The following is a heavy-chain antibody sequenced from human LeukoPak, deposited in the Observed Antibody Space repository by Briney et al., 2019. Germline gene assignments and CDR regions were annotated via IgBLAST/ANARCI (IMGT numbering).Heavy chain of an antibody. Sequence: ASVTVSCKASGYTFTSYGISWVRQAPGQGLEWMGWISAYNGNTNYAQKLQGRVTMTTDTSTSTAYMELRSLRSDDTAVYYCARDVLRFLEWLSPRSRAFDYWGQGTLVTVSS. J-gene: IGHJ4*02. D-gene: IGHD3-3*01. CDR3: ARDVLRFLEWLSPRSRAFDY. V-gene: IGHV1-18*01. CDR1: GYTFTSYG. CDR2: ISAYNGNT.